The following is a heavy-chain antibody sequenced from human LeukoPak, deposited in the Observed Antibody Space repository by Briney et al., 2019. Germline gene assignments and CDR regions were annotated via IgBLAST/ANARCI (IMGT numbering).Heavy chain of an antibody. CDR1: GYSFTSYW. J-gene: IGHJ4*02. V-gene: IGHV5-51*01. CDR3: ATQVDTAMVTALYFDY. Sequence: GESLKISCKGSGYSFTSYWIGWVRQMPGKGLEWMGIIYPGDSDTRYSPSFQGQVTISADKSTSTAYLQWSSLKASDTAMYYCATQVDTAMVTALYFDYWGQGTLVTVSS. CDR2: IYPGDSDT. D-gene: IGHD5-18*01.